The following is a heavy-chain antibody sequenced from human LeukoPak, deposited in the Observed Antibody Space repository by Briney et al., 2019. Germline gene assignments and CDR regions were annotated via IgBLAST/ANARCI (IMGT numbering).Heavy chain of an antibody. V-gene: IGHV4-59*12. CDR1: GGSISSYY. J-gene: IGHJ3*02. D-gene: IGHD6-6*01. CDR3: ARFEYSSSSDAFDI. Sequence: PSETLSLTCTVSGGSISSYYWSWIRQPPGKGPEWIGYIYYSGSTNYNPSLKSRVTISVDKSKNQFSLKLSSVTAADTAVYYCARFEYSSSSDAFDIWGQGTMVTVSS. CDR2: IYYSGST.